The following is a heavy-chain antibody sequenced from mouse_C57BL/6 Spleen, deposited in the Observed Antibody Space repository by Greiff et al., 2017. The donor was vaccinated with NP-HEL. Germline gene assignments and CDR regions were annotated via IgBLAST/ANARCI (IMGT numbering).Heavy chain of an antibody. J-gene: IGHJ2*01. CDR1: GFTFSSYA. V-gene: IGHV5-9-1*02. CDR3: TRGGGDYFDY. Sequence: DVHLVESGEGLVKPGGSLKLSCAASGFTFSSYAMSWVRQTPEKRLEWVAYISSGGDYIYYADTVKGRFTISRDNARNTLYLQMSSLKSEDTAMYYCTRGGGDYFDYWGQGTTLTVSS. CDR2: ISSGGDYI.